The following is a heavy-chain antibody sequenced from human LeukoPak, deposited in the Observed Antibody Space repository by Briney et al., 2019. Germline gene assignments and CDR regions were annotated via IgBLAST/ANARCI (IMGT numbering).Heavy chain of an antibody. CDR2: INQDGSQT. J-gene: IGHJ4*02. CDR3: ARDRGLSGPYSLDY. Sequence: PGGSLRLSCAASGFTFTTFWMGWVRQAPGRGLEWVADINQDGSQTYYVDSMKGRFTISRDNAKNSLYLQMNSLRAEDTAVYYCARDRGLSGPYSLDYWGQGTLVTVSS. V-gene: IGHV3-7*03. CDR1: GFTFTTFW. D-gene: IGHD3-10*01.